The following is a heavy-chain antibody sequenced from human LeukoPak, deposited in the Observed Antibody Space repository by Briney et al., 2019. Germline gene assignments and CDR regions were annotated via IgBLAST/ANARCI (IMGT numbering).Heavy chain of an antibody. CDR3: ASNPPNTGDFYY. V-gene: IGHV1-8*01. Sequence: ASVKVSCKTSGYSFTNLDINWLRQAPGQGLEWMGWMSPNSGDTGYAQKFQGRVSMTRDTSISTAYMELSSLRSEDTAVYYCASNPPNTGDFYYWGLGSLVTVSS. CDR2: MSPNSGDT. CDR1: GYSFTNLD. J-gene: IGHJ4*02. D-gene: IGHD1-1*01.